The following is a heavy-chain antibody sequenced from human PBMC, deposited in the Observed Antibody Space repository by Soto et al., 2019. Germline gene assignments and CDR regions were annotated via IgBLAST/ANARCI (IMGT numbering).Heavy chain of an antibody. Sequence: SETLSLTCTVSGGSVTSGGYYWSWIRQHPGKGLEWIGYIYYSGSIYYNPSLKSRLTSSVDASKNQFGLNLSSVTAADTAVYYCAGSRSNILLSYWGQGTLVTVSS. CDR2: IYYSGSI. CDR1: GGSVTSGGYY. D-gene: IGHD3-10*01. V-gene: IGHV4-31*03. J-gene: IGHJ4*02. CDR3: AGSRSNILLSY.